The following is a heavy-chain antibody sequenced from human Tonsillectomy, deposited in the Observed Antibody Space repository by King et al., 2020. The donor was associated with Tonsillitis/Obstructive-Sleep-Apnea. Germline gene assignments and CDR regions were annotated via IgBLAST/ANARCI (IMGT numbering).Heavy chain of an antibody. CDR3: AREGILVIAPTTGAFDI. J-gene: IGHJ3*02. Sequence: VQLVESGGGLVKPGGSLRLSCAASGFFFNNYIMGWVRQAPGKGLEWVSYISSSGSYVYYADSVKGRFTISRDNAKNSLYLQMNSLRAEDTAVYYCAREGILVIAPTTGAFDIWGQGTMVTVSS. CDR2: ISSSGSYV. V-gene: IGHV3-21*01. D-gene: IGHD2-15*01. CDR1: GFFFNNYI.